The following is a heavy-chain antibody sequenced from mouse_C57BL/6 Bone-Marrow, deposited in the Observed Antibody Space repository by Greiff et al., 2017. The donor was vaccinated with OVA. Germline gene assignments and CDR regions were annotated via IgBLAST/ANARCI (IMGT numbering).Heavy chain of an antibody. CDR2: INYDGSST. CDR1: GFTFSDYY. Sequence: EVQLVESEGGLVQPGSSMKLSCTASGFTFSDYYMAWVRQVPEKGLEWVANINYDGSSTYYLDSLKSRFIISRDNAKNILYLQMSSLKSEDTATYYCARDRSSSYPYFDYWGQGTTLTVSS. V-gene: IGHV5-16*01. D-gene: IGHD1-1*01. J-gene: IGHJ2*01. CDR3: ARDRSSSYPYFDY.